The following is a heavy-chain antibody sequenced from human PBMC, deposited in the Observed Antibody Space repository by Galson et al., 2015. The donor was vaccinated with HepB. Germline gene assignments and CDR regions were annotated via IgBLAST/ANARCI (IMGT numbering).Heavy chain of an antibody. J-gene: IGHJ6*02. V-gene: IGHV1-2*02. CDR2: INPNSGDT. Sequence: SVKVSCKAFGYTFIGYYIHWVRQAPGQGLEWMGWINPNSGDTDYAQKFQGRVTMTRDTSINTAYMELSGLRNDDTAVYFCESGYRMDVWGQGTTVTVSS. D-gene: IGHD5-18*01. CDR1: GYTFIGYY. CDR3: ESGYRMDV.